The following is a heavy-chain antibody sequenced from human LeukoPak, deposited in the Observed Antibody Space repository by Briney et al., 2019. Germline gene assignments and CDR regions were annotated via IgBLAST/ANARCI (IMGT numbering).Heavy chain of an antibody. CDR3: ARDRGSSGRLGRFDN. J-gene: IGHJ4*02. V-gene: IGHV3-7*01. CDR2: IKQDGSEK. D-gene: IGHD6-19*01. Sequence: QAGGSLRLSCAASGFTLSTYWMTWVRQAPGKGLEWVANIKQDGSEKYYVDSVKGRFTISRDNAKKLLYLQMNSLGVEDTAVYYCARDRGSSGRLGRFDNWGQGTLVTVSP. CDR1: GFTLSTYW.